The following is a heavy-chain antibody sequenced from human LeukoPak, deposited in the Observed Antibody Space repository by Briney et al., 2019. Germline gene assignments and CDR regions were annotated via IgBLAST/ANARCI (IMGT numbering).Heavy chain of an antibody. V-gene: IGHV3-21*01. D-gene: IGHD1-26*01. CDR2: ISSSSSYI. J-gene: IGHJ5*02. CDR3: ARDGEVGVGRWFDP. Sequence: PGGSLRLSCAVSGFTFSSHWMSWVRQAPGKGLEWVSSISSSSSYIYYADSVKGRFTFSRDNAKNSLSLQMNSLRAEDTAVYYCARDGEVGVGRWFDPWGQGTLVTVSS. CDR1: GFTFSSHW.